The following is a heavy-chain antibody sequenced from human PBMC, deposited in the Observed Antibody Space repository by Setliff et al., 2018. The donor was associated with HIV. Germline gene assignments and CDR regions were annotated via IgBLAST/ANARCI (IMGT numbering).Heavy chain of an antibody. V-gene: IGHV4-34*09. CDR3: ARGDAMTSLGAFDI. J-gene: IGHJ3*02. D-gene: IGHD2-2*01. CDR2: IYYSGGT. CDR1: GGSFSGYS. Sequence: NPSETLSLTCAVYGGSFSGYSWTWIRQSPGKGLEWIGYIYYSGGTYYNPSLKSRVTMSVDTSKNQFSLKLSSVTAADTAVYYCARGDAMTSLGAFDIWGQGTMVTVSS.